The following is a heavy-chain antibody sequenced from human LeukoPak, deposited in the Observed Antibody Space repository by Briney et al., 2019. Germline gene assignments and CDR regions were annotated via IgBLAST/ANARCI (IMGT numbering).Heavy chain of an antibody. Sequence: GASVKVSCKASEYTFTGYSLHWVRQAPGQGLEWMGWISAYNGNTNYAQKLQGRVTMTTDTSTSTAYMELRSLRSDDTAVYYCAREAGLLWFGELLSPWGQGTLVTVPS. J-gene: IGHJ5*02. CDR2: ISAYNGNT. V-gene: IGHV1-18*04. CDR3: AREAGLLWFGELLSP. D-gene: IGHD3-10*01. CDR1: EYTFTGYS.